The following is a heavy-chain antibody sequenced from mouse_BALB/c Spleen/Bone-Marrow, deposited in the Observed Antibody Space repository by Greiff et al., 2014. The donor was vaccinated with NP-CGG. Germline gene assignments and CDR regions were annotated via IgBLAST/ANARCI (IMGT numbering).Heavy chain of an antibody. CDR2: IDPANGNT. Sequence: DVKLVESGAALVKPGASVKLSCTASGFNIKDTYMHWVKQRPEQGLEWIGRIDPANGNTKYDPKFQGKATITADTSSNTAYLQLSSLTSEDTAVYYCANYYYGSHFHYWGQGTTLTVSS. D-gene: IGHD1-1*01. V-gene: IGHV14-3*02. CDR3: ANYYYGSHFHY. J-gene: IGHJ2*01. CDR1: GFNIKDTY.